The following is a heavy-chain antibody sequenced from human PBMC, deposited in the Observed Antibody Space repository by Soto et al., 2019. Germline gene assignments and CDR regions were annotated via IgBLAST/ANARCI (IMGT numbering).Heavy chain of an antibody. D-gene: IGHD4-4*01. CDR2: IVVGSGNT. J-gene: IGHJ6*02. V-gene: IGHV1-58*01. CDR3: AATYSNYPGSYYYGMDV. Sequence: SVKVSCKASGFTFTSSAVQWVRQARGQRLEWIGWIVVGSGNTNYAQKFQERVTITRDMSTSTAYMELSSLRSEDTAVYYCAATYSNYPGSYYYGMDVWGQGTTVTVSS. CDR1: GFTFTSSA.